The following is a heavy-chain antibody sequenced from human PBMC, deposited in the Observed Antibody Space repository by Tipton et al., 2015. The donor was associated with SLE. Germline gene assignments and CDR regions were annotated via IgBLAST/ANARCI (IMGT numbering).Heavy chain of an antibody. CDR1: CGSISSGSYY. V-gene: IGHV4-61*10. J-gene: IGHJ3*02. D-gene: IGHD3-10*01. CDR2: IYYSGST. CDR3: ARTYGSGNAFDI. Sequence: LSLPFPFSCGSISSGSYYWSWIRQPAGKGLEWIGYIYYSGSTNYNPSLKSRVTISVDTSKNQFSLKLSSVTAADTAVYYCARTYGSGNAFDIWGQGTMVTVSS.